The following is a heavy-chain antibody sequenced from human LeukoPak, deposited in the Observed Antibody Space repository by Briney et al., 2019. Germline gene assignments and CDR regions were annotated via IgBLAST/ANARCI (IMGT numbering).Heavy chain of an antibody. Sequence: SETLSLTCTVSGGSISSYYWSWIRQPAGKGLEWIGRIYTSGSTNYNPSLKSRVTMSVDTSKNQFSLKLSSVTAADTAVYYCARGLRVPAAIPDAFDIWGQGTMVTVSS. CDR2: IYTSGST. CDR3: ARGLRVPAAIPDAFDI. J-gene: IGHJ3*02. V-gene: IGHV4-4*07. D-gene: IGHD2-2*02. CDR1: GGSISSYY.